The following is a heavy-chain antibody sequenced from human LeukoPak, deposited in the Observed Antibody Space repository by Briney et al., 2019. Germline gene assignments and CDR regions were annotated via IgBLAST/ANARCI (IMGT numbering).Heavy chain of an antibody. CDR2: IKKDGSER. CDR3: ARDAFGDFSY. Sequence: GGSLRPSCTGSGLTFGNYWMDWVRQAPGKGLEWVANIKKDGSERNYVDSVKGRFTISRDNAKNSLYLQMNSLRVEDTAVYYCARDAFGDFSYWGQGALVTVSS. V-gene: IGHV3-7*01. D-gene: IGHD2/OR15-2a*01. CDR1: GLTFGNYW. J-gene: IGHJ4*02.